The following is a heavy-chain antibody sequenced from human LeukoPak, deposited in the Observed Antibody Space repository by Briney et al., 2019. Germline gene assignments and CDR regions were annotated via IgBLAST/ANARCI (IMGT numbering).Heavy chain of an antibody. V-gene: IGHV3-21*01. J-gene: IGHJ4*02. Sequence: GGSLRLSCAASGFTFSSYSMNWVRQAPGKGLEWVSSISSSSSYIYYADSVKGRFTISRDNAKNSLYLQMNSLRAEDTAAYYCARERVVAAAVPFDYWGQGTLVTVSS. D-gene: IGHD6-13*01. CDR3: ARERVVAAAVPFDY. CDR2: ISSSSSYI. CDR1: GFTFSSYS.